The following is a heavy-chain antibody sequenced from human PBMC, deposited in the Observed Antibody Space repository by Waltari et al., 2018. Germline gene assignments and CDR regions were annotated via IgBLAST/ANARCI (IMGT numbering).Heavy chain of an antibody. CDR2: MSAYNGKT. Sequence: QVPPVQSGAEVKKPGASVKISCKASGFTFYNYGISCVPQALGQGLEWMGWMSAYNGKTNYAEKFQGRGIMTTDTATSTAYMELRRLSSDDTAMFYCAREGTYYDFWSGYYAAGGSKLGFDHWGQGTLVTVSS. V-gene: IGHV1-18*04. D-gene: IGHD3-3*01. J-gene: IGHJ4*02. CDR1: GFTFYNYG. CDR3: AREGTYYDFWSGYYAAGGSKLGFDH.